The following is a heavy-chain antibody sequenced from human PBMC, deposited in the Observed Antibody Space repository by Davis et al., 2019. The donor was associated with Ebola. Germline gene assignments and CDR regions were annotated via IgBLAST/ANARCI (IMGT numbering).Heavy chain of an antibody. V-gene: IGHV3-74*01. CDR1: GFTFSSYW. CDR3: ARDDSEDYGLYYFDY. D-gene: IGHD4-17*01. Sequence: GESLKISCAASGFTFSSYWMHWVRQAPGKGLVWVSRINSDGSSTSYADSVKGRFTISRDNAKNSLYLQMNSLRAEDTAVYYCARDDSEDYGLYYFDYWGQGTLVTVSS. J-gene: IGHJ4*02. CDR2: INSDGSST.